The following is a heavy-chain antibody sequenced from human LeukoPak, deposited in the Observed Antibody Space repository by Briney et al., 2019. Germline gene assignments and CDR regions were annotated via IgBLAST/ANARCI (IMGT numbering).Heavy chain of an antibody. CDR3: VRDKGGLLRVFDY. CDR2: IKQDESEK. J-gene: IGHJ4*02. V-gene: IGHV3-7*01. Sequence: GSLRLSCAASGFTFSSHWMSWIRQAPGKGLEWVANIKQDESEKFYVDSVKGRFTISRDNAKQSLYLQMDSLRAEDTAVYYCVRDKGGLLRVFDYWGQGTLVTVSS. D-gene: IGHD3-10*01. CDR1: GFTFSSHW.